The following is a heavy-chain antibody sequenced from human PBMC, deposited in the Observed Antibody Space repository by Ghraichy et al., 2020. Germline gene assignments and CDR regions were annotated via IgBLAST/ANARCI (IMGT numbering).Heavy chain of an antibody. CDR3: AMLFGGPMATVTRVGMDV. J-gene: IGHJ6*02. CDR1: GGSFSGYY. V-gene: IGHV4-34*01. D-gene: IGHD4-17*01. Sequence: SETLSLTCAVYGGSFSGYYWSWIRQPPGKGLEWIGEINHSGSTNYNPSLKSRVTISVDTSKNQFSLKLSSVTAADTAVYYCAMLFGGPMATVTRVGMDVWGQGTTVTVSS. CDR2: INHSGST.